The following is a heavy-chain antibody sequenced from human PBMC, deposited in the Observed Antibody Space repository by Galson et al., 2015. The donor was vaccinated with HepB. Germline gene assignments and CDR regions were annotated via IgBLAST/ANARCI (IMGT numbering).Heavy chain of an antibody. V-gene: IGHV3-73*01. J-gene: IGHJ4*02. CDR2: IGSKANSYAT. CDR3: TRMGDLSGYSSL. D-gene: IGHD6-13*01. CDR1: GFTFSGSA. Sequence: SLRLSCAASGFTFSGSAIHWVRQASGRGLEWIGRIGSKANSYATACVASVRGRFTISRDDSKNTAFLQLNSLKTDDTAVYYCTRMGDLSGYSSLWGQGTLVTVSS.